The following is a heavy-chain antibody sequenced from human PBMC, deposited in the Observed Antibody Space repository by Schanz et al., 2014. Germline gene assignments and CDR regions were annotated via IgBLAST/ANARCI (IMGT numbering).Heavy chain of an antibody. J-gene: IGHJ5*02. CDR2: VYFSGTT. Sequence: QLQLQESGPGLVKPSETLSLTCTVSGGSISSGESYWGWIRQSPEEGLQYIGSVYFSGTTAYSPSPKGRVTISVDTSKNQFSLMLTSVTAADTAVYFCARHGGYYDVLNSFDIWGQGTLVTVSS. D-gene: IGHD3-16*01. CDR3: ARHGGYYDVLNSFDI. CDR1: GGSISSGESY. V-gene: IGHV4-39*01.